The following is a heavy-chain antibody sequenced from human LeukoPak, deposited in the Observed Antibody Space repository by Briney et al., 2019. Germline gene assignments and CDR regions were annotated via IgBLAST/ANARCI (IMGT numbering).Heavy chain of an antibody. J-gene: IGHJ4*02. Sequence: GGSLRLSCAASGFTFSSYSMNWVRQAPGKGLEWVSSISSSSSYIYYADSVKGRFTVSRDNAKNSLYLQMNSLRAEDTAVYYCARAVVRGVINLDYWGQGTLVTVSS. CDR1: GFTFSSYS. V-gene: IGHV3-21*01. D-gene: IGHD3-10*01. CDR3: ARAVVRGVINLDY. CDR2: ISSSSSYI.